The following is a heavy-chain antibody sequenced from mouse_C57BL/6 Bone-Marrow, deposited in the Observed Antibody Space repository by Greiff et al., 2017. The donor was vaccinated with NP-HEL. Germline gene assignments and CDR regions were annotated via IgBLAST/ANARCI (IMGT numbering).Heavy chain of an antibody. V-gene: IGHV1-62-2*01. CDR3: ARHETTVVADYYAMDY. Sequence: QVQLQQSGAELVKPGASVKLSCKASGYTFTAYTIHWVKQRSGQGLEWIGWFYPGSGSIKYTEKFKDKATLTADKSSSTVYMELSRLTSEDSAVYFWARHETTVVADYYAMDYWGQGTSVTVSS. D-gene: IGHD1-1*01. CDR1: GYTFTAYT. J-gene: IGHJ4*01. CDR2: FYPGSGSI.